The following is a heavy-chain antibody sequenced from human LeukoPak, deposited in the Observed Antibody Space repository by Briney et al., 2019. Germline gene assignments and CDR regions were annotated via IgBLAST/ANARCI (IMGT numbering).Heavy chain of an antibody. Sequence: SGTLSLTCAVSGGSISSSYWWSWVRPPPGKGLEWIGEVYHSGSTNYYPPLKSRVTISIEKSKNQFSLKLRSVTAADTAVYYCARDNIRAAHCSGGSCYSGADYWGQGTLVTVSS. CDR2: VYHSGST. CDR3: ARDNIRAAHCSGGSCYSGADY. V-gene: IGHV4-4*02. CDR1: GGSISSSYW. J-gene: IGHJ4*02. D-gene: IGHD2-15*01.